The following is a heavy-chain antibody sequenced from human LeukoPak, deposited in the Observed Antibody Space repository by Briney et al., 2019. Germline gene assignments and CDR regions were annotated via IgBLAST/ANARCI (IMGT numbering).Heavy chain of an antibody. Sequence: GRSLRLSCTTSGFTFSNHAMHWVRQAPGKGLEWVSSIGSGTSYIYFADSLKGRFTISRDSAKNSLYLQMNSLRAEDTAVYYCARTAMVRGGTHFDSWGQGTLVTVSS. J-gene: IGHJ4*02. V-gene: IGHV3-21*06. CDR2: IGSGTSYI. D-gene: IGHD3-10*01. CDR3: ARTAMVRGGTHFDS. CDR1: GFTFSNHA.